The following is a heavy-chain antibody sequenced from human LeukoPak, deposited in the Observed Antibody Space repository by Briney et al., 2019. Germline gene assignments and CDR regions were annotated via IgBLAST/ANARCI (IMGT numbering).Heavy chain of an antibody. CDR1: GGSISSYY. J-gene: IGHJ5*02. V-gene: IGHV4-59*08. Sequence: SETLSLTCTVSGGSISSYYWSWIRQPPGKGLEWIGYIYYSGSTNYNPSLKSRVTISVDTSKNQSSLKLSSVTAADTAVYYCARRACSSTSCPNDPWGQGTLVTVSS. CDR3: ARRACSSTSCPNDP. D-gene: IGHD2-2*01. CDR2: IYYSGST.